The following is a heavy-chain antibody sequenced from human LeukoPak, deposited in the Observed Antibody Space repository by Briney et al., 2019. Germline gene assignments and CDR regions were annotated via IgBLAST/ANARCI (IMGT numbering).Heavy chain of an antibody. CDR3: AKEAQLRFLEWLLSHFDY. J-gene: IGHJ4*02. V-gene: IGHV3-30*02. Sequence: GGSLRLSCAVSGFTFRSFGMHWVRQAPGKGLEWVTFIRVDGTNKYYIDSVKGRFTVSRDNSKNTLYLQMNSLRVEDTAVYFCAKEAQLRFLEWLLSHFDYWGQGTLVTVSS. CDR2: IRVDGTNK. CDR1: GFTFRSFG. D-gene: IGHD3-3*01.